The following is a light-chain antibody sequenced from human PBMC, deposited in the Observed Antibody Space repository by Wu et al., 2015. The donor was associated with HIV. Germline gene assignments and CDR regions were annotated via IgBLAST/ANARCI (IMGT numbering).Light chain of an antibody. CDR1: QSVSGDY. J-gene: IGKJ3*01. Sequence: EILLTQSPGTLSLSPGERATLSCRASQSVSGDYIAWYQQKPGQAPRLLIYGAASRATGIPDRFSGSGSGTDFTLTISRLEPEDSAVYYCQQYGSSFTFGPGTKVGYQT. CDR2: GAA. CDR3: QQYGSSFT. V-gene: IGKV3-20*01.